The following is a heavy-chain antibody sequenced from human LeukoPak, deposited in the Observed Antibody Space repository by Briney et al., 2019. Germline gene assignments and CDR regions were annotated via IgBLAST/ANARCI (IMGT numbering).Heavy chain of an antibody. J-gene: IGHJ4*02. CDR1: RFTFSNNY. D-gene: IGHD3-9*01. V-gene: IGHV3-66*01. Sequence: GGSLTLSCAASRFTFSNNYMNWLRQAPAKGLAGVSVIYSGGSTYYADSVKGRFTISRDNSKNTLYLQMNSLRAEDTAVYYCASDYDILTGYFYWGQGTLVTVSS. CDR3: ASDYDILTGYFY. CDR2: IYSGGST.